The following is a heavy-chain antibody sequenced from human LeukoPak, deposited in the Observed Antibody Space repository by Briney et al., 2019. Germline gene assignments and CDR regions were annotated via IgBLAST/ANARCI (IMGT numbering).Heavy chain of an antibody. CDR3: GRDLGGRSGY. CDR2: ISIISSYI. V-gene: IGHV3-21*04. J-gene: IGHJ4*02. Sequence: GGSLRLSCAASGFTFSSYSMNWVRRAPGKGLEWVSSISIISSYIYYADSVKGRFTISRDNAKNTLYLQMNSLRAEDTAVYYCGRDLGGRSGYWGQGTLVTVSS. CDR1: GFTFSSYS. D-gene: IGHD1-26*01.